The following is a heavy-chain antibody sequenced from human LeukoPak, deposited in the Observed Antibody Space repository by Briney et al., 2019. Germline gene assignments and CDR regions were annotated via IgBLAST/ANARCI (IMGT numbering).Heavy chain of an antibody. Sequence: GSLRLSCAASGFTFSDYYMSWIRQPPGKGLEWIGSIYYSGSTYYNPSLKSRVTISVDTSKNQFSLKLSSVTAADTAVYYCARRVRYFDWLPPSDYYYGMDVWGQGTTVTVSS. V-gene: IGHV4-39*01. J-gene: IGHJ6*02. CDR2: IYYSGST. CDR1: GFTFSDYY. CDR3: ARRVRYFDWLPPSDYYYGMDV. D-gene: IGHD3-9*01.